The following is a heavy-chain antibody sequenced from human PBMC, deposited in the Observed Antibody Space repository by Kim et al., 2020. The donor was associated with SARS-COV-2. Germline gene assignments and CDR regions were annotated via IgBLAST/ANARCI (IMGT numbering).Heavy chain of an antibody. Sequence: SETLSLTCTVSGESVSNGYYYWSWVRQPPGQGLEWIANIYYSGSPYYNPSLRSRVTISIDTSKNQFSLRLNSVTAADTAMYFCARRLDSDHLYGLDTWG. V-gene: IGHV4-30-4*01. CDR2: IYYSGSP. CDR1: GESVSNGYYY. J-gene: IGHJ3*02. CDR3: ARRLDSDHLYGLDT. D-gene: IGHD3-22*01.